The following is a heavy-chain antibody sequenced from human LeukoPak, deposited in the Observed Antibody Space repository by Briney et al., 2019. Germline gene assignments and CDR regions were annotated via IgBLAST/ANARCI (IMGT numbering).Heavy chain of an antibody. Sequence: ASVKVSCKVSGYTLTELSMHWVRQAPGKGLEWMGGFDPEDGETIYAQKFQGRVTMTEDTSTDTAYMELSSLRSEGTAVYYCALGKSLYDRSGYYLYWGQGTLVTVSS. D-gene: IGHD3-22*01. J-gene: IGHJ4*02. CDR2: FDPEDGET. CDR3: ALGKSLYDRSGYYLY. V-gene: IGHV1-24*01. CDR1: GYTLTELS.